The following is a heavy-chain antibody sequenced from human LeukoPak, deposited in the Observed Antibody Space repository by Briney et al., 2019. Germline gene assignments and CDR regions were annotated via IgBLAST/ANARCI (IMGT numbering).Heavy chain of an antibody. CDR3: ARGVYSNDY. Sequence: ASVKVSCKASGYTFTTYGISWVRQAPGQGLEWMGWISGYGSTNYAQNLQGRVTMTTDTSTSTAYMELRSLRSDDPAVYYCARGVYSNDYWGQGTLVTVSS. J-gene: IGHJ4*02. D-gene: IGHD2-21*01. CDR1: GYTFTTYG. CDR2: ISGYGST. V-gene: IGHV1-18*01.